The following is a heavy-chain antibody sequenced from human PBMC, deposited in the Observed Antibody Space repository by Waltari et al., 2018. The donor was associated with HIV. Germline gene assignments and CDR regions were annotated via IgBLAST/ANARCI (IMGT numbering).Heavy chain of an antibody. CDR1: GFTFKTYS. J-gene: IGHJ3*01. Sequence: ESGGGRAKPGGTLKLSGSGSGFTFKTYSVSWIRQTPGRGLEWISSISDDSSFIYYADSVKGRFTVSRDNVRNSVFLQINDVRAEDTATYFCGAFLCAEDCRDGFDVWGQGTMVTVS. CDR2: ISDDSSFI. V-gene: IGHV3-21*06. CDR3: GAFLCAEDCRDGFDV. D-gene: IGHD2-21*02.